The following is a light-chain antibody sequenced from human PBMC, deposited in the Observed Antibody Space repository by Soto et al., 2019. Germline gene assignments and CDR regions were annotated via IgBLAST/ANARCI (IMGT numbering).Light chain of an antibody. Sequence: EIVLTQSPGTLSLSPGERATLSCRASQSVSSSYLAWYQQKPGQAPRLLIYGASSRAPGIPDRFSGSGSGTDFSVTISRLEPEDFAVYYCQQYGSSPRTFGQGTKLEIK. CDR2: GAS. CDR1: QSVSSSY. V-gene: IGKV3-20*01. CDR3: QQYGSSPRT. J-gene: IGKJ2*01.